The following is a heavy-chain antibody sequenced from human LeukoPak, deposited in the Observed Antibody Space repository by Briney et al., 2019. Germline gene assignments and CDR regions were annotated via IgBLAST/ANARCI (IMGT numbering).Heavy chain of an antibody. V-gene: IGHV1-46*01. D-gene: IGHD2-15*01. CDR1: GYTFTSNY. Sequence: ASVKVSCKAFGYTFTSNYMHWVRQAPGQGPEWMGVISPSGGSTTYAQKFQGGVTLTRDMSTSTDYLEMSSLRSEDTAAYYCARVRGSLDIWGQGTMVTVSS. CDR2: ISPSGGST. J-gene: IGHJ3*02. CDR3: ARVRGSLDI.